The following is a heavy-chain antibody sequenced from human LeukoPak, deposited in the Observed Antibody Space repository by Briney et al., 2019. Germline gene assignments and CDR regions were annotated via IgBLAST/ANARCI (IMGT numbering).Heavy chain of an antibody. CDR3: AKSPRSAADNWFDP. CDR1: GFTLSTYA. V-gene: IGHV3-23*01. CDR2: ISAGGGST. D-gene: IGHD6-13*01. Sequence: GGSLRLSCAASGFTLSTYAMNWVRQAPRKGLEWVSGISAGGGSTYYADSVKGRFTISRDNSKNTLYLQMNSLTVEDTAVYYCAKSPRSAADNWFDPWGQGTLVTVSS. J-gene: IGHJ5*02.